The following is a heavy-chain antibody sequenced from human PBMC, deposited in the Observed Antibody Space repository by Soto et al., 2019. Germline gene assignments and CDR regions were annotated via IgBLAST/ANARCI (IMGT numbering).Heavy chain of an antibody. V-gene: IGHV3-73*01. Sequence: EVQLVESGGGLVQPGGSLKLSCAASGFTFSGSAMHWVRQASGKGLEWVGRIRSKANSYATAYAASVKGRFTISRDDSKNTAYLQMNSLKPEDTAVYYCTRHREVVVVPAARFDYWGQGTLVTVSS. J-gene: IGHJ4*02. CDR2: IRSKANSYAT. CDR1: GFTFSGSA. CDR3: TRHREVVVVPAARFDY. D-gene: IGHD2-2*01.